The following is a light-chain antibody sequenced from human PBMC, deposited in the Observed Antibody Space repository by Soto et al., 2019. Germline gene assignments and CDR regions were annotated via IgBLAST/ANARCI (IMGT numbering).Light chain of an antibody. V-gene: IGLV7-46*01. CDR2: DTS. CDR3: LLSYSGARPVV. CDR1: TXAVTSGHW. J-gene: IGLJ2*01. Sequence: QAVVTQEPSLTVSPGGTVTLTCDSSTXAVTSGHWPYWFQQKPGQAPRTLIYDTSKKHSWTPARFSGSLLGGKAALTLSGAQPEDEADYYCLLSYSGARPVVFGGGTKVTVL.